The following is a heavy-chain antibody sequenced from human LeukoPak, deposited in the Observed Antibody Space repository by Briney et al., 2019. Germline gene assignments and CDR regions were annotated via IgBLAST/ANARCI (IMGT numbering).Heavy chain of an antibody. CDR3: ARDPNIVVVPAAISFDY. V-gene: IGHV1-2*02. CDR1: GYTFTGYY. CDR2: INPNSGGT. Sequence: ASVKVSCKASGYTFTGYYMHWVRQAPGQGPEWMGWINPNSGGTNYAQKFQGRVTMTRDTSISTAYMELSRLRSDDTAVYYCARDPNIVVVPAAISFDYWGQGTLVTVSS. D-gene: IGHD2-2*02. J-gene: IGHJ4*02.